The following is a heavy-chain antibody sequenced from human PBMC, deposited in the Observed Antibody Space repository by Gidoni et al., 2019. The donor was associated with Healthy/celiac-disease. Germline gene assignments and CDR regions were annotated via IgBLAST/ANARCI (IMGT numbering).Heavy chain of an antibody. CDR1: GFTFSNAW. V-gene: IGHV3-15*01. CDR3: TTGYDYIWGSRTGAFDI. J-gene: IGHJ3*02. Sequence: EVQLVESGGGLVKPGGSLRLSCAASGFTFSNAWMSLVRQAPGKGLDLVGRIKSKTDGGTTDYAAPVKGRFTISRDDSKNTLYLQMNSLKTEDTAVYYCTTGYDYIWGSRTGAFDIWGQGTMVTVSS. D-gene: IGHD3-16*01. CDR2: IKSKTDGGTT.